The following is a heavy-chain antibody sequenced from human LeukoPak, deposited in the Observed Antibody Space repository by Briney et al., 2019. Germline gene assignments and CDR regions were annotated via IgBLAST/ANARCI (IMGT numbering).Heavy chain of an antibody. D-gene: IGHD4-17*01. CDR2: MNPNSGNT. Sequence: ASVTVSCTASGYTFTSYDINWVRQATGQGLEWMGWMNPNSGNTGYAQKFQGRVTITADESTSTAYMELSSLRSEDTAVYYCARVPNRRYGDYYYYGMDVWGQGTTVTVSS. V-gene: IGHV1-8*01. J-gene: IGHJ6*02. CDR3: ARVPNRRYGDYYYYGMDV. CDR1: GYTFTSYD.